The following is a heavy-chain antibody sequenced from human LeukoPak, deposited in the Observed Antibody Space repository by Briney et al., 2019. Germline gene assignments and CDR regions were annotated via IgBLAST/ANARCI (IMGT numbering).Heavy chain of an antibody. V-gene: IGHV3-30*04. CDR1: GFTFSSYA. J-gene: IGHJ4*02. CDR2: ISYDGSNK. D-gene: IGHD6-13*01. Sequence: GGSPKLSCAASGFTFSSYAMHWVRQAPGKGLEWVAVISYDGSNKYYADSVKGRFTISRDNSKNTLYLQMNSLRAEDTAVYYCARRQKLACDYWGQGTLVTVSS. CDR3: ARRQKLACDY.